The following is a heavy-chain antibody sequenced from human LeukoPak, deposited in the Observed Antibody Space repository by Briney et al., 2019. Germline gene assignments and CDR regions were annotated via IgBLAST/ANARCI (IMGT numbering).Heavy chain of an antibody. Sequence: GGSLRLSCTASGLSLNNYAMSWVRQVPGKGLEWVSASSSSDDGKWYAESVRGRFTISRDTSKNTVYLQMNSLRAEDTAVYYCARDGLGYCSGGSCYTPTNFDYWGQGTLVTVSS. D-gene: IGHD2-15*01. CDR3: ARDGLGYCSGGSCYTPTNFDY. J-gene: IGHJ4*02. V-gene: IGHV3-23*01. CDR2: SSSSDDGK. CDR1: GLSLNNYA.